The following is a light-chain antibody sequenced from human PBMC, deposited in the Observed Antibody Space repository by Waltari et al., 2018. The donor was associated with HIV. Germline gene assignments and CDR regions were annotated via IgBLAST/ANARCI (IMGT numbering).Light chain of an antibody. CDR2: DAS. CDR1: RNISNY. CDR3: QQYDTLPWT. Sequence: DIQMTQTPSSLSASVGDRVSITCRATRNISNYLSWYQQRPGKAPKLLIYDASNLEKGVPSRLNGSGSGTEDRLIIDGLQPEDIATYYCQQYDTLPWTFGQGTKVEVK. V-gene: IGKV1-33*01. J-gene: IGKJ1*01.